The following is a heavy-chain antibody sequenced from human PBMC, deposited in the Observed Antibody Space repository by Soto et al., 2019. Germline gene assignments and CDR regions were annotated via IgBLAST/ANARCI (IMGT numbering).Heavy chain of an antibody. CDR1: GGSISSSSYY. CDR3: ARNSGTYASSWFDA. D-gene: IGHD6-6*01. CDR2: IYYSGST. V-gene: IGHV4-39*01. Sequence: PSETLSLTCTVSGGSISSSSYYWGWIRQPPGKGLEWIGSIYYSGSTYYNPSLKSRVTISINTSKNQMSLELTSVTAADTAVYYCARNSGTYASSWFDAWGQGTLVTVSS. J-gene: IGHJ5*02.